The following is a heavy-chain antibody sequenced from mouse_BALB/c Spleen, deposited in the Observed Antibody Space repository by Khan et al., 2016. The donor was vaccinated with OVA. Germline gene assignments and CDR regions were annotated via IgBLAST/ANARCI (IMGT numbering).Heavy chain of an antibody. CDR1: GYPFIDYS. J-gene: IGHJ3*01. CDR3: YGYNYEACFTY. V-gene: IGHV9-2-1*01. D-gene: IGHD1-2*01. CDR2: INTDNGEA. Sequence: QIQLVQSGPELRKPGETVKISCKTSGYPFIDYSMHWIKQAPGEGLKWMGWINTDNGEATYTDDLKGRLAFSLETSVSTAYLHINNLKNDDTATCFCYGYNYEACFTYWGQGTLVTVSA.